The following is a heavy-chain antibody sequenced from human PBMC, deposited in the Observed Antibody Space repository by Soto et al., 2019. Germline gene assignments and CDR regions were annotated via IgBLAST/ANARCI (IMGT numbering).Heavy chain of an antibody. CDR1: GGTFSSYA. Sequence: SVKVSCKVSGGTFSSYAISWVRQAPGQGLEWMGGIIPIFGTANYAQKFQGRVTITADESTSTAYMELSSLRSEDTAVYYCARGSGLELVFDIWGKGTMVTISS. J-gene: IGHJ3*02. CDR2: IIPIFGTA. CDR3: ARGSGLELVFDI. D-gene: IGHD1-26*01. V-gene: IGHV1-69*13.